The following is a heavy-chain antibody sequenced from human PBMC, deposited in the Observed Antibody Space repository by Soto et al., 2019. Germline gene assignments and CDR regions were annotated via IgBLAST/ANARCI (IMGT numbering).Heavy chain of an antibody. D-gene: IGHD1-26*01. Sequence: SVKVSCKASGGTCSSYAIILVRQAPGQGLEWMGGIIPIFGTANYAQKFQGRVTITADESTSTAYMELSRLRSGETAVYYCARDLIMGATKGYFDYWGQGTLVTVSS. V-gene: IGHV1-69*13. CDR3: ARDLIMGATKGYFDY. J-gene: IGHJ4*02. CDR2: IIPIFGTA. CDR1: GGTCSSYA.